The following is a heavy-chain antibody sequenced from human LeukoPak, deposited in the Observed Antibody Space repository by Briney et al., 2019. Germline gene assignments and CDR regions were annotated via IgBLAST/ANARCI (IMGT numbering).Heavy chain of an antibody. D-gene: IGHD4-17*01. CDR2: ISSSGATI. CDR1: GFTFSSYE. CDR3: AKEPDYGDYFDY. Sequence: GGSLRLSCAASGFTFSSYEMNWVRQAPGKGLEWVSYISSSGATIYYADSVRGRFTISRDNAKNSLYLQMNSLRAEDTAVYYCAKEPDYGDYFDYWGQGTLVTVSS. J-gene: IGHJ4*02. V-gene: IGHV3-48*03.